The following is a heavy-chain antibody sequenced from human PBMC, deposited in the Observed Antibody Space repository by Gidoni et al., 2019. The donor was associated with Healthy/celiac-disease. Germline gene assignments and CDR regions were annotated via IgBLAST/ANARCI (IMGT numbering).Heavy chain of an antibody. D-gene: IGHD2-15*01. J-gene: IGHJ6*03. CDR2: INHSGST. Sequence: QVQLQQWGAGLLKPSETLSLTCAVYGGSFSGYYWSWIRQPPGKGLEWIGEINHSGSTNYNPSLKSRVTISLDTSKNQFSLKLTSVTAADTAVYYCARGRRVAAPRYYYYMDVWGKGTTVTVSS. V-gene: IGHV4-34*01. CDR3: ARGRRVAAPRYYYYMDV. CDR1: GGSFSGYY.